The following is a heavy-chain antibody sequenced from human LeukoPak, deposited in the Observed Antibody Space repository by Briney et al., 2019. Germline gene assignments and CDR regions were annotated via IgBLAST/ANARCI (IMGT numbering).Heavy chain of an antibody. V-gene: IGHV4-34*01. CDR2: IYYSGTT. CDR3: ARDSGTTGEVKFDP. D-gene: IGHD3-10*01. CDR1: GGSFSGYY. J-gene: IGHJ5*02. Sequence: PSETLSLTCAVYGGSFSGYYWSWIRQPPGKGLEWIGSIYYSGTTYYNPSLKSRVTISVDMSKNQFSLKLSSVTAADTAVYYCARDSGTTGEVKFDPWGQGTLVTVSS.